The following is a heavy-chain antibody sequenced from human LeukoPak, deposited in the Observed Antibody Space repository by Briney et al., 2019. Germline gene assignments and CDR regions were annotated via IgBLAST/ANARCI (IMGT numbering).Heavy chain of an antibody. Sequence: PGGSLRLSCAASGFTFSNAWMSWVRQAPGKGLEWVGRIKSKTDGGTTDYAAPVKGRFTISRDDSKNTLYLQMNSLKTEDTAVYYCTTDGVGVVGAPELRYWGQGTLVTVSS. CDR3: TTDGVGVVGAPELRY. D-gene: IGHD1-26*01. J-gene: IGHJ4*02. CDR2: IKSKTDGGTT. CDR1: GFTFSNAW. V-gene: IGHV3-15*01.